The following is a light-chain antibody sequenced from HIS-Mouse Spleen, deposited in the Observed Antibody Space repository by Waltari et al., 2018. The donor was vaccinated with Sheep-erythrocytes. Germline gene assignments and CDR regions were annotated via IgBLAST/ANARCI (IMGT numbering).Light chain of an antibody. CDR3: CSYAGSYNHV. CDR1: SSDAGGYNY. CDR2: DVS. Sequence: QSALTQPRSVSGSPGPSVTISCTGTSSDAGGYNYVYWYQQHPGKAPKLMIYDVSKRPAGVPDRFSGSKSGNTASLTISGLQAEDEADYYCCSYAGSYNHVFATGTKVTVL. V-gene: IGLV2-11*01. J-gene: IGLJ1*01.